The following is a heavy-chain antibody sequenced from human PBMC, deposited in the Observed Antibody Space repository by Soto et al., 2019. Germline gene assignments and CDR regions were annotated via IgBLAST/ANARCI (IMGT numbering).Heavy chain of an antibody. CDR3: TRVMLGPYYYYGMDV. J-gene: IGHJ6*02. CDR1: GFTFGDYA. CDR2: IRSKAYGGTT. Sequence: GGSLRLSCTAFGFTFGDYAMSWFRQAPGKGLEWVGFIRSKAYGGTTEYAASVKGRFTISRDDSKSIAYLQMNSLKTEDTAVYYCTRVMLGPYYYYGMDVWGQGTTVTVSS. V-gene: IGHV3-49*03. D-gene: IGHD2-8*01.